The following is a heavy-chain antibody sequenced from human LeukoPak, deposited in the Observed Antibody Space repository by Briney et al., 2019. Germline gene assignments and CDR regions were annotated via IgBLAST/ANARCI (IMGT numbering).Heavy chain of an antibody. Sequence: PSETLSLTYAAHGGSFSGFYWTWMRQPPGKGPEWIGEVNHSRGTNYNPSLKSRVTISEDTSKNQFSLNLTSVTAADTAVYYCARGLGEGYPDSWGQGTLVTVSS. CDR3: ARGLGEGYPDS. J-gene: IGHJ4*02. V-gene: IGHV4-34*01. D-gene: IGHD5-24*01. CDR2: VNHSRGT. CDR1: GGSFSGFY.